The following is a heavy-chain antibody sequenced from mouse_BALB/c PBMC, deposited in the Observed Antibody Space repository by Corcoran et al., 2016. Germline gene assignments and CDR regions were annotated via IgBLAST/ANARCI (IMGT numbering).Heavy chain of an antibody. CDR3: ARGGDCSGYWFAY. CDR1: GYTFTNYG. J-gene: IGHJ3*01. Sequence: QIQLVQSGPELKKPGETVKISCKASGYTFTNYGMNWVKQAPGKGLKWMGWINTYTGEPTYADDFKGRFAFSLETSASTAYLQINNLKNEDMATYFCARGGDCSGYWFAYWGQGTLVTVSA. D-gene: IGHD3-2*01. V-gene: IGHV9-1*02. CDR2: INTYTGEP.